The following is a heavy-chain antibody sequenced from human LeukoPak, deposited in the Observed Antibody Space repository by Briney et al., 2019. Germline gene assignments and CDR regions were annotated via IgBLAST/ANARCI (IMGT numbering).Heavy chain of an antibody. CDR2: ISGSGSNT. Sequence: GGSLRLSCAASGFTFSSYAMSWVRQAPGKGLEWVSAISGSGSNTYYADSVKGRFTISRDNSKNTLYLQMNSLRAEDTAVYYCAKDQRFDCSGGSCHYFDYWGQGTLVTVSS. V-gene: IGHV3-23*01. J-gene: IGHJ4*02. D-gene: IGHD2-15*01. CDR3: AKDQRFDCSGGSCHYFDY. CDR1: GFTFSSYA.